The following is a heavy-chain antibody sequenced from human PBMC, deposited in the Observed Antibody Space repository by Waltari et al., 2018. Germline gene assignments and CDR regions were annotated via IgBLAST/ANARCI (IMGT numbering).Heavy chain of an antibody. CDR1: GGSISSSSYY. D-gene: IGHD6-13*01. CDR3: ARQGSSWSFKFDY. Sequence: QLQLQESGPGLVKPSETLSLTCTVSGGSISSSSYYWGWIRQPPGKGLEWIGSIYYRGSTYYNPSLKSRVTISVDTSKNQFSLKLSSVTAADTAVYYCARQGSSWSFKFDYWGQGTLVTVSS. J-gene: IGHJ4*02. CDR2: IYYRGST. V-gene: IGHV4-39*07.